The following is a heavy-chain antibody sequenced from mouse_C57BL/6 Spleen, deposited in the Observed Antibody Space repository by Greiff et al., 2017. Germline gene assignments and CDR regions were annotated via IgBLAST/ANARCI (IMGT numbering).Heavy chain of an antibody. CDR1: GYTFTSYW. CDR3: ARGDDYLYYFDY. V-gene: IGHV1-52*01. Sequence: VQLQQPGAELVRPGSSVKLSCKASGYTFTSYWMHWVKQRPIQGLEWIGNIDPSDSETHYNQKFKDKATLTVDKSSSTAYMQLSSLTSEDSAVYYCARGDDYLYYFDYWGQGTTLTVSS. J-gene: IGHJ2*01. CDR2: IDPSDSET. D-gene: IGHD2-4*01.